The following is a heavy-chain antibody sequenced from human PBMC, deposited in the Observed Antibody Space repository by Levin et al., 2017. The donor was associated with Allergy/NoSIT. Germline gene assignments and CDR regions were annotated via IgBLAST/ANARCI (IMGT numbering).Heavy chain of an antibody. CDR3: VKTKVEMATISPFDY. J-gene: IGHJ4*02. CDR2: ISSNWGST. V-gene: IGHV3-64D*06. Sequence: AGESLKISCSASGFTFSSYAMHWVRQAPGKGLEYVSAISSNWGSTYYADSVKGRFTISRDNSKNTLYLQMSSLRAEDTAVYYCVKTKVEMATISPFDYWGQGTLVTVSS. CDR1: GFTFSSYA. D-gene: IGHD5-24*01.